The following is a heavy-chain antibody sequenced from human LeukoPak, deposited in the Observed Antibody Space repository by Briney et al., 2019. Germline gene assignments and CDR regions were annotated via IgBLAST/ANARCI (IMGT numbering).Heavy chain of an antibody. Sequence: ASVKVSCKASGYTFTSYDINWVRQATGQGLEWMGWMNPNSGNTGYAQKFQGRVTITRNTSISTAYMELSSLRSEDTAVYYCATKYGSGSYFLSSFDYWGQGTLVTVSS. J-gene: IGHJ4*02. CDR3: ATKYGSGSYFLSSFDY. CDR2: MNPNSGNT. CDR1: GYTFTSYD. V-gene: IGHV1-8*03. D-gene: IGHD3-10*01.